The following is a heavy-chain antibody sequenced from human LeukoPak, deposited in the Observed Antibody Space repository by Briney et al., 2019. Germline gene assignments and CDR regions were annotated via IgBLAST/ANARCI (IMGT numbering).Heavy chain of an antibody. CDR3: ARYCSSTTCYTRGGDY. CDR2: IYHTGNT. D-gene: IGHD2-2*02. J-gene: IGHJ4*02. V-gene: IGHV4-4*09. CDR1: NGSISSHY. Sequence: SETLSLTCTVSNGSISSHYWSWIRQPPGKGLEWIGSIYHTGNTFYDPSFNSRVTISVDTSKNQFSLSLSSVTAADTAVYYCARYCSSTTCYTRGGDYWGQGTLVTVSS.